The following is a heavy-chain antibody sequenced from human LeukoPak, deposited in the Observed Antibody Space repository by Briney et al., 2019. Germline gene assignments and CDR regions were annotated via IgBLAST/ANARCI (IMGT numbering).Heavy chain of an antibody. CDR3: ARDLVGATIDY. D-gene: IGHD1-26*01. Sequence: GGSLRLSCAASGCTFSNYWMTWVRQAPGKGLEWVSSISSSSSYIYYADPVKGRFTISRDNAKNSLYLQMNSLRAEDTAVYYCARDLVGATIDYWGQGTLVTVSS. V-gene: IGHV3-21*01. CDR2: ISSSSSYI. CDR1: GCTFSNYW. J-gene: IGHJ4*02.